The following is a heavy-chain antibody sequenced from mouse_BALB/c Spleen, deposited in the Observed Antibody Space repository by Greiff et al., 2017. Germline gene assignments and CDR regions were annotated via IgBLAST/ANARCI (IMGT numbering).Heavy chain of an antibody. J-gene: IGHJ3*01. Sequence: QVQLQQPGAELVKPGTSVKLSCKASGYNFTSYWINWVKLRPGQGLEWIGDIYPGSGSTNYNEKFKSKATLTVDTSSSTAYMQLSSLASEDSALYCCARNYYGPWFAYWGQGTLVTVSA. CDR1: GYNFTSYW. CDR3: ARNYYGPWFAY. CDR2: IYPGSGST. V-gene: IGHV1-55*01. D-gene: IGHD1-1*01.